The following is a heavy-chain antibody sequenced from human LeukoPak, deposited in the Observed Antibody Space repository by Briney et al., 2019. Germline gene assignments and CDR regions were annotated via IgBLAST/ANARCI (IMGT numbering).Heavy chain of an antibody. D-gene: IGHD2-15*01. CDR3: ARDPGYEFDY. J-gene: IGHJ4*02. CDR2: ISSSSTYI. CDR1: GFTFSRYS. V-gene: IGHV3-21*01. Sequence: GGSLRLSCAASGFTFSRYSMNWVRQAPGKGLEWVSTISSSSTYIYYADSVKGRFTISRDNAKNSLYLQMNSLRAEDTAVYCCARDPGYEFDYWGQGTLVTVSS.